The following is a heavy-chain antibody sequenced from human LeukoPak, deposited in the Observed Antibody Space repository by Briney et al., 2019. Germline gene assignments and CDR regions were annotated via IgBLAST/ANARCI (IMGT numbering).Heavy chain of an antibody. V-gene: IGHV3-9*01. CDR1: GFIFNDYA. CDR2: ISRNSGNK. Sequence: GGSLRLSCAASGFIFNDYAMHWVRQPPGKGLEWVSTISRNSGNKLYTDSVKGRFTISRDNAENSLYLQMTGLRPEDTALNYCAKDMDFWSGSDYWGQGTLVTVSS. D-gene: IGHD3-3*01. J-gene: IGHJ4*02. CDR3: AKDMDFWSGSDY.